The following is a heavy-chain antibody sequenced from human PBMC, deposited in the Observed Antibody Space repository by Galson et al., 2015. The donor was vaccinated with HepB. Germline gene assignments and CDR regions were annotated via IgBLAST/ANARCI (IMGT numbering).Heavy chain of an antibody. J-gene: IGHJ6*02. CDR3: ARIRISIAVAGNYYYYGMDV. D-gene: IGHD6-19*01. V-gene: IGHV2-70*11. CDR1: GFSLSTSGMC. Sequence: PALVKPTQTLTLTCTFSGFSLSTSGMCVSWIRQPPGKALEWLARIDWDDDKYYSTSLKTRLTISKDTSKNQVVLTMTNMDPVDTATYYCARIRISIAVAGNYYYYGMDVWGQGTTVTVSS. CDR2: IDWDDDK.